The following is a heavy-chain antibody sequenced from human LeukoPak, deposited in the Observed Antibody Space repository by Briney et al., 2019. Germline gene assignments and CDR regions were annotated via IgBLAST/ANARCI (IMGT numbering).Heavy chain of an antibody. D-gene: IGHD2-2*01. V-gene: IGHV3-7*01. Sequence: GGSLRLSCAASGFTFSSYWMSWVRQAPGKGLEWVANIKQDGSEKYYVDSVKGRFTISRDNARNTVYLQMNSLRVEDTAVYYCARDRNYQLSPPWGQGTLVTVSS. CDR1: GFTFSSYW. J-gene: IGHJ4*02. CDR3: ARDRNYQLSPP. CDR2: IKQDGSEK.